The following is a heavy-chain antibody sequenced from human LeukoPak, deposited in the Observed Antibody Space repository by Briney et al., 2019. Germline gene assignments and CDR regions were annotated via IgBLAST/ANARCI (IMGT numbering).Heavy chain of an antibody. V-gene: IGHV3-7*01. J-gene: IGHJ4*02. D-gene: IGHD2-21*01. Sequence: GGSLRPSCAASGFTFSSYAMSWVRQAPGKGLEWVANIKQDGSEKYYVDSVKGRFTISRDNAKNSLYLQMNSLRAEDTAVYYCASCCGFDYWGQGTLVTVSS. CDR3: ASCCGFDY. CDR1: GFTFSSYA. CDR2: IKQDGSEK.